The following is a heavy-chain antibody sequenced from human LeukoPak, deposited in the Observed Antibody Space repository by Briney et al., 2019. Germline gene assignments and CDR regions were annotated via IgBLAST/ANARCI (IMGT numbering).Heavy chain of an antibody. CDR2: ISYDGSNK. CDR1: GFTFSSYG. V-gene: IGHV3-30*18. J-gene: IGHJ6*02. Sequence: PGRSLRLSCAASGFTFSSYGMHWVRQAPGKGLEWVAVISYDGSNKYYADSVKGRFTISRDNSKNTLYLQMNSLRAEDTAVYYCAKNIVVVPAARMGYYYYCMDVWGQGTTVTVSS. D-gene: IGHD2-2*01. CDR3: AKNIVVVPAARMGYYYYCMDV.